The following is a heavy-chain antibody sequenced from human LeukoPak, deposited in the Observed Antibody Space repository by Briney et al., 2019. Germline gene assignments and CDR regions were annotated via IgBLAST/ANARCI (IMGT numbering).Heavy chain of an antibody. D-gene: IGHD2-21*01. CDR1: GFTFSSYS. CDR2: ISSSSSYI. Sequence: PGGSLRLSCAPYGFTFSSYSMNWVRQAPGKGLEWVSSISSSSSYIYYADSVKGRFTISRDNAKNSLYLQMNSLRAEDTAVYYCAREYRGNADYWGQGTLVTVSS. V-gene: IGHV3-21*01. J-gene: IGHJ4*02. CDR3: AREYRGNADY.